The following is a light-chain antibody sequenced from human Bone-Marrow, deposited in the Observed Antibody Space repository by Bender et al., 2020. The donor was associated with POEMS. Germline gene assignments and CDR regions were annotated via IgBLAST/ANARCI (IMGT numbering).Light chain of an antibody. CDR1: GSDIGGYNY. CDR3: CSYAGSYTFWV. Sequence: QSALTQPPSASGSPGQSVTISCTGTGSDIGGYNYVSWYQQHPGKAPKLIIYEVSKRPSGVPDRFSGSKSGNTASLTISGLQAEDEADYYCCSYAGSYTFWVFGGGTKLTVL. J-gene: IGLJ3*02. V-gene: IGLV2-8*01. CDR2: EVS.